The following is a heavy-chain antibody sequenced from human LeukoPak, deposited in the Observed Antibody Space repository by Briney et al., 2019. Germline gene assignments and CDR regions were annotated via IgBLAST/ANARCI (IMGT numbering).Heavy chain of an antibody. CDR2: IRYDGSNK. Sequence: GGSLRLSCAASGFTFSSYGMHWARQAPGKGLEWVAFIRYDGSNKYYADSVKGRFTISRDNSKNTLYLQMNSLRAEDTAVYYCAKSGYDFGGWFDPWGQGTLVTVSS. CDR3: AKSGYDFGGWFDP. CDR1: GFTFSSYG. D-gene: IGHD5-12*01. V-gene: IGHV3-30*02. J-gene: IGHJ5*02.